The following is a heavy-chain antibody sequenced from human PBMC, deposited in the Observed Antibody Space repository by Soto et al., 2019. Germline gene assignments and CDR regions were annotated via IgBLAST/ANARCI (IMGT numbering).Heavy chain of an antibody. CDR2: IYYSGST. D-gene: IGHD3-16*01. CDR3: ASPTGGIWYNWFDP. J-gene: IGHJ5*02. Sequence: QVQLQESGPGLVKPSQTLSLTCTVSGGSISSGDYYGRWIRQPPGKGLEWFGYIYYSGSTYYNASLKSLDTISVDTPKNQFSLKLSDVTAADTDVYYCASPTGGIWYNWFDPWGQGTLVTVSS. V-gene: IGHV4-30-4*01. CDR1: GGSISSGDYY.